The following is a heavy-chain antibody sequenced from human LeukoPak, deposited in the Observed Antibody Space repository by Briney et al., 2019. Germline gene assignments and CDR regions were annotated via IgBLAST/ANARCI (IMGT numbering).Heavy chain of an antibody. CDR3: AKDRGGATTY. J-gene: IGHJ4*02. Sequence: GGSLRLSCAASEFTFSSYAMSWVRQAPGKGLEWVSGISGNGGSTYYADSVKGRFTISRDNSKNTLYLQMNSLRAEDTAVYYCAKDRGGATTYWGQGTLVTVSS. CDR2: ISGNGGST. CDR1: EFTFSSYA. D-gene: IGHD1-26*01. V-gene: IGHV3-23*01.